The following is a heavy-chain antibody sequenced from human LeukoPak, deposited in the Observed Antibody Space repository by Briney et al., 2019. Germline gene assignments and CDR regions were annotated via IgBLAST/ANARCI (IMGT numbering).Heavy chain of an antibody. Sequence: PSETLSLTCTVSGGSISSYYWSWIRQPPGKGLEWIGYIYYSGSTNYNPSLKSRVTISVDTSKNQFSLKLSSVTAADTAVYYCARDNGGLNGYNFHYFDYWGQGTLVTVSS. V-gene: IGHV4-59*01. J-gene: IGHJ4*02. CDR1: GGSISSYY. D-gene: IGHD5-24*01. CDR2: IYYSGST. CDR3: ARDNGGLNGYNFHYFDY.